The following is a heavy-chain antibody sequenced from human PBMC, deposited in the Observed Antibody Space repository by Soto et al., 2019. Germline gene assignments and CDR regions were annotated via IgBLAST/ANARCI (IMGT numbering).Heavy chain of an antibody. J-gene: IGHJ6*02. Sequence: LSLTCTVSGGSISGYYWIWIRQPPGKGLEWIGYIYYSGGTKYNTSLKSRVTISVDTSKNQFSLRLSSVTAADTAVYYCARDLGSGYDLAMDVWGQGTTVTVSS. CDR2: IYYSGGT. V-gene: IGHV4-59*01. D-gene: IGHD5-12*01. CDR3: ARDLGSGYDLAMDV. CDR1: GGSISGYY.